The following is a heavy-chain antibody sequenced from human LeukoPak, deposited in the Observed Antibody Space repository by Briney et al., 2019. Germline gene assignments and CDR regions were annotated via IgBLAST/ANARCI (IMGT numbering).Heavy chain of an antibody. CDR3: ARDLGIAVAGTSGH. V-gene: IGHV1-18*01. D-gene: IGHD6-19*01. CDR2: ISAYNGNT. Sequence: RASVKVSCKASGYTFTSYSISWVRQAPGQGLEWMGWISAYNGNTNYAQKLQGRVTMTTDTSTRTAYMELRSLRSDDTAVYYCARDLGIAVAGTSGHWGQGTLVTVSS. CDR1: GYTFTSYS. J-gene: IGHJ4*02.